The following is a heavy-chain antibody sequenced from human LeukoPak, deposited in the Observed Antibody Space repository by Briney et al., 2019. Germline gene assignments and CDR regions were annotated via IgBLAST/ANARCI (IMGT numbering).Heavy chain of an antibody. CDR3: ARAQEYYDFWSGYYFDY. J-gene: IGHJ4*02. V-gene: IGHV1-2*02. CDR1: GYTFTGYY. CDR2: INPNSGGT. Sequence: GASVKVSCKASGYTFTGYYMHWVRQAPGQGLEWMGWINPNSGGTNYAQKFQGRVTMTRDTSISTAYMELSSLRSEDTAVYYCARAQEYYDFWSGYYFDYWGQGTLVTVSS. D-gene: IGHD3-3*01.